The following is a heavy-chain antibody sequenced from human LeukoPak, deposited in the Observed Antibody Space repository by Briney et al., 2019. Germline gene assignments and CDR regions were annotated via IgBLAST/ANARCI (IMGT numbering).Heavy chain of an antibody. Sequence: PSGTLSLTCTVSGGSISSGGYYWSWIRQPPGKGLEWIGYIYHSGSTYYNPSLKSRVTISVDRSKNQFSLKLSSVTAADTAVYYCARDEDGYNSLGYWGQGTLVTVSS. J-gene: IGHJ4*02. CDR1: GGSISSGGYY. CDR3: ARDEDGYNSLGY. D-gene: IGHD5-24*01. V-gene: IGHV4-30-2*01. CDR2: IYHSGST.